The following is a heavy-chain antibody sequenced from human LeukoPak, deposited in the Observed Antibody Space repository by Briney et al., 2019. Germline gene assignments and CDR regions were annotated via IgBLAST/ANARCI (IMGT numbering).Heavy chain of an antibody. CDR3: ARERGRYDNSLSRAFDM. CDR1: ADSLRGYY. V-gene: IGHV4-4*07. J-gene: IGHJ3*02. Sequence: PSETLSLTCTVSADSLRGYYWRWIRQPAREGLEWIGGIFATGSTKYKPSLRGRVSISLEKSNNQCSMMRTSVSAADTAVYYCARERGRYDNSLSRAFDMWGPGRMLFVSS. CDR2: IFATGST. D-gene: IGHD3-22*01.